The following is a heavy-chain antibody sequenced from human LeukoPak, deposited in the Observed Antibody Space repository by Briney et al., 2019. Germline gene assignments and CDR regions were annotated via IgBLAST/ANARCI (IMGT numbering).Heavy chain of an antibody. J-gene: IGHJ4*02. CDR1: EFTLCKYI. V-gene: IGHV3-33*01. Sequence: PGGSLRHSSAETEFTLCKYIRHWVRQAPGKGLEWVAVIWYDGSNKYYADSVKGRFTTSRDNSRNTMYLQMNSLRAEDTAVYYCARFSGPFRYWGRGTLVTVSS. CDR2: IWYDGSNK. CDR3: ARFSGPFRY. D-gene: IGHD1-14*01.